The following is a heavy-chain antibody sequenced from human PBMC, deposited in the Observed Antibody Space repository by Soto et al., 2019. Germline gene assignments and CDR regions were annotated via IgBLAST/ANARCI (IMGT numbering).Heavy chain of an antibody. Sequence: SVKVSCKASGYTFTSYGISWVRQAPGQGLEWMGWISAYNGNTNYAQKLQGRVTMTTDTSTSTAYMELRSLRSDDTAVYYCAREVGAASFGVVIIPDYYYGMDVWGQGTTVTVSS. CDR2: ISAYNGNT. CDR3: AREVGAASFGVVIIPDYYYGMDV. V-gene: IGHV1-18*04. CDR1: GYTFTSYG. D-gene: IGHD3-3*01. J-gene: IGHJ6*02.